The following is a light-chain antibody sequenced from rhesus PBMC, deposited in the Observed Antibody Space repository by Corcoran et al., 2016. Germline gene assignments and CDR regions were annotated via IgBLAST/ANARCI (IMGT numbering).Light chain of an antibody. CDR2: EAS. V-gene: IGKV1-22*01. Sequence: DIQMTQSPSSLSASVGDTVTITCRASQGISSWLAWYQQKPGKAPKLLMYEASMLQSGVPSRFSGRGSGTDFTLTISSLQSEDFATYYCQQYDNRPRTFGLGTNVEIK. CDR3: QQYDNRPRT. J-gene: IGKJ1*01. CDR1: QGISSW.